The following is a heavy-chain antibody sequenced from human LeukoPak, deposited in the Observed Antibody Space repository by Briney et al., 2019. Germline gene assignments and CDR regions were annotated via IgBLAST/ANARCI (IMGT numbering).Heavy chain of an antibody. CDR2: INHSGST. J-gene: IGHJ3*01. CDR3: ARQFLVGSTFHAFDL. CDR1: GGSFSGYY. V-gene: IGHV4-34*01. D-gene: IGHD1-26*01. Sequence: SETLSLTCAVSGGSFSGYYWNWIRQSPGKGLEWIGEINHSGSTNYNPSLKSRVTISVDTSKNQFSLKLSSVTAADMAVYFCARQFLVGSTFHAFDLWGQGTRVTVSS.